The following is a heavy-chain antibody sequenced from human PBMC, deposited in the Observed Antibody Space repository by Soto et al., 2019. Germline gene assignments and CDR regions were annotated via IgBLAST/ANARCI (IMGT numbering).Heavy chain of an antibody. CDR2: IYYTGST. CDR3: ARDSSITYYYGMDV. V-gene: IGHV4-61*01. Sequence: QVQLQESGPGLVKPSETLSLTCTVSGGSVSSGSHYWTWIRQPPGKGLEWIGCIYYTGSTNYNPSLKSRVSISVDTSENQFSLKLSSVTAADTALYYCARDSSITYYYGMDVCGQGTTVTVSS. CDR1: GGSVSSGSHY. J-gene: IGHJ6*02. D-gene: IGHD3-16*01.